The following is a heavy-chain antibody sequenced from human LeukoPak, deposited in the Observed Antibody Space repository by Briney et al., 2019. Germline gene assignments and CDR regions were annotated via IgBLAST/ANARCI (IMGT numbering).Heavy chain of an antibody. Sequence: GGSLRLSCAASGFTFSSYAMSWVRQAPGKGLEWVSAISGSGGSTYYADSVKGRFTISRDNSKNTLYLQMNSLRAEDTAVYYCAKKGFLEWLSNWFDPWGQGTLVTVSS. CDR2: ISGSGGST. CDR3: AKKGFLEWLSNWFDP. CDR1: GFTFSSYA. J-gene: IGHJ5*02. D-gene: IGHD3-3*01. V-gene: IGHV3-23*01.